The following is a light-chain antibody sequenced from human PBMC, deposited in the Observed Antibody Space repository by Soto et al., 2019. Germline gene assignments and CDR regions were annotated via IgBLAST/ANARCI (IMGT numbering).Light chain of an antibody. CDR3: CSYAGRYTRI. V-gene: IGLV2-11*01. CDR2: DVN. Sequence: QSALTQPRSVSGSPGQSVTSPSPEPTRVVGVYQYASWYQQHPAKAPKLMVYDVNKRPSGVPDRFSGSKSGDTASLTIFGLQAEDEADYYCCSYAGRYTRIFGGGTKVTVL. CDR1: TRVVGVYQY. J-gene: IGLJ2*01.